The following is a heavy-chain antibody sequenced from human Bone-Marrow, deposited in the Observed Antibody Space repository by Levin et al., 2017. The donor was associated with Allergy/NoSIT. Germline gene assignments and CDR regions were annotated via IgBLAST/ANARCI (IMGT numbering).Heavy chain of an antibody. Sequence: SCAASGFTFSSYGMHWVRQAPGKGLEWVAVIWYDGSNKYYADSVKGRFTISRDNSKNTLYLQMNSLRAEDTAVYYCARDNFPGYVVVPAATGNWFDPWGQGTLVTVSS. CDR2: IWYDGSNK. J-gene: IGHJ5*02. D-gene: IGHD2-2*01. CDR1: GFTFSSYG. V-gene: IGHV3-33*01. CDR3: ARDNFPGYVVVPAATGNWFDP.